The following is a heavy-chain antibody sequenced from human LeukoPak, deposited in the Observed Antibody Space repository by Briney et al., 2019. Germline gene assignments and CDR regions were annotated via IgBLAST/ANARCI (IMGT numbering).Heavy chain of an antibody. V-gene: IGHV1-18*01. CDR3: ARRYNWNYWFDP. CDR1: GYTFTSYG. D-gene: IGHD1-7*01. J-gene: IGHJ5*02. CDR2: ISAYNGNK. Sequence: ASVKVSCKASGYTFTSYGISWVRQAPGQGLEWMGWISAYNGNKNYEQKLQGSVNMTTDTSTSTAYMELRSLRSDDTAVYYCARRYNWNYWFDPWGQGTLVTVSS.